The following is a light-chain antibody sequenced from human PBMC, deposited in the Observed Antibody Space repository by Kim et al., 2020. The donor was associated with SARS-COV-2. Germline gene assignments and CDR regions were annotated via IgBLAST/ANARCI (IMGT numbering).Light chain of an antibody. Sequence: QRVTISCTGSISNIWAGYDVHWYQQLPGTAPKLLIYDNNNRPSGVPDRFSGSKSGTSASLAITGLQAEDEADYYCQSYDSSLSGWVFGGGTQLTVL. CDR1: ISNIWAGYD. CDR2: DNN. CDR3: QSYDSSLSGWV. J-gene: IGLJ3*02. V-gene: IGLV1-40*01.